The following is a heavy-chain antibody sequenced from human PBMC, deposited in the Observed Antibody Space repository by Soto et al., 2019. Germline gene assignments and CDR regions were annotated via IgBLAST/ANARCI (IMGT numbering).Heavy chain of an antibody. D-gene: IGHD3-10*01. Sequence: PSETLSLTCTVSGGSISSGGYYWSWIRQHPGKGLEWIGYIYYSGSTYYNPSLKSRVTISVDTSKNQFSLKLSSVTAADTAVYYCARDLTIVPKLGFDPWGQGTLVTVSS. CDR3: ARDLTIVPKLGFDP. CDR2: IYYSGST. J-gene: IGHJ5*02. V-gene: IGHV4-31*03. CDR1: GGSISSGGYY.